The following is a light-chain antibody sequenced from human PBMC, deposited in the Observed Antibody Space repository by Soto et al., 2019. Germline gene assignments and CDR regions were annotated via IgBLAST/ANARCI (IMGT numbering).Light chain of an antibody. J-gene: IGKJ4*01. CDR2: DAS. V-gene: IGKV3-15*01. CDR1: QSVSSN. CDR3: QQYNKWPLT. Sequence: EIMLTQSPATLSVSPGERATLSCRASQSVSSNLAWYQQKPGQPPRLLIYDASTRATGIPASFSGSRSGTEYTLTISSLLSEEFATFYCQQYNKWPLTFGGGTKVEIK.